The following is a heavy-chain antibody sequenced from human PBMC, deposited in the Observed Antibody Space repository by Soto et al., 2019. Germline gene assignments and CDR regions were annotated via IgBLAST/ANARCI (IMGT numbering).Heavy chain of an antibody. V-gene: IGHV3-48*03. D-gene: IGHD1-26*01. CDR1: GFTFSSYE. J-gene: IGHJ4*02. CDR2: ISSSSSTM. CDR3: ARDSTDADSGSYSGDY. Sequence: EVQLVESGGGLVQPGGSLRLSCAASGFTFSSYEMNWVRQAPGKGLEWVSYISSSSSTMYYADSVKGRFTISRDNAKNSLFLHMNSLRDEDTAVYYCARDSTDADSGSYSGDYWGQGTLVTVSS.